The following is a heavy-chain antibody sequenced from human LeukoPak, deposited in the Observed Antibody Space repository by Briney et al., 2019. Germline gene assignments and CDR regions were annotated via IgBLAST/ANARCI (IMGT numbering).Heavy chain of an antibody. Sequence: SETLSLTCAVYGGSFSGYYWSCIRQPPGKGLEWIGEINHSGSTNYNPSLKSRVTISVDTSKNQFSLKLSSVTAADTAVYYCARKGSYGLGYWGQGTLVTVSS. CDR2: INHSGST. V-gene: IGHV4-34*01. CDR3: ARKGSYGLGY. D-gene: IGHD5-18*01. CDR1: GGSFSGYY. J-gene: IGHJ4*02.